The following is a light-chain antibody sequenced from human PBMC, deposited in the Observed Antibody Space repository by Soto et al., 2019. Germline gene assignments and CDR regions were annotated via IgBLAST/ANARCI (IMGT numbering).Light chain of an antibody. V-gene: IGKV1-39*01. CDR2: AAS. J-gene: IGKJ3*01. CDR1: QSISSY. Sequence: DIQMTQSPSSLSASVGDRVTITCRASQSISSYLNWYQKKPGKAPKLLIYAASSLQSGVPSRFSGSGSGTDFTLIISTPQPEDFATYYCPHRYTTPLTLGPGTKVDI. CDR3: PHRYTTPLT.